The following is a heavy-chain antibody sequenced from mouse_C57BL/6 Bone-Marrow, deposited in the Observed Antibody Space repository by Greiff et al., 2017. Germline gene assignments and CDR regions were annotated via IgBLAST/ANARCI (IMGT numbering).Heavy chain of an antibody. CDR1: GFTFSSYG. CDR3: ARHSLGHYFDY. J-gene: IGHJ2*01. V-gene: IGHV5-6*01. CDR2: ISSGGSYT. Sequence: VQLKESGGDLVKPGGSLKLSCAASGFTFSSYGMSWVRQTPDKRLEWVATISSGGSYTYYPDSVKGRFTISRDNAKNTLYLQMSSLKSEDTAMYYCARHSLGHYFDYWGQGTTLTVSS. D-gene: IGHD1-2*01.